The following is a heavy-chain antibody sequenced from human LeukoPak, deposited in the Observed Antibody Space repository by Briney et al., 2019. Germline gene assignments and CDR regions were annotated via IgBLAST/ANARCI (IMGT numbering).Heavy chain of an antibody. CDR2: IYPGDSNS. J-gene: IGHJ4*02. D-gene: IGHD6-19*01. CDR1: GYTFISYW. V-gene: IGHV5-51*01. Sequence: GESLKISFKGSGYTFISYWIGWGGQMPGKGLGGLGIIYPGDSNSRYSPSFQGQVTTLVDKSISTAYLQWSSLKASDTAMYYCARRRAVAGTYYFDLWGQGTLVTVSS. CDR3: ARRRAVAGTYYFDL.